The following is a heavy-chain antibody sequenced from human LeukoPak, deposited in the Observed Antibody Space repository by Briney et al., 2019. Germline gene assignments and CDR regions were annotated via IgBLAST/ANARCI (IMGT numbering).Heavy chain of an antibody. Sequence: GGSLRLSCTASGFTVSSDYMSWVRQAPGKGLEWVSVVYSGGSTYYADSVKGRFTISRDNSKNTLYLQMNSLRAEDTAVYYCAKSEGVIVVVITRYAFDIWGQGTMVTVSS. J-gene: IGHJ3*02. D-gene: IGHD3-22*01. CDR2: VYSGGST. V-gene: IGHV3-53*01. CDR1: GFTVSSDY. CDR3: AKSEGVIVVVITRYAFDI.